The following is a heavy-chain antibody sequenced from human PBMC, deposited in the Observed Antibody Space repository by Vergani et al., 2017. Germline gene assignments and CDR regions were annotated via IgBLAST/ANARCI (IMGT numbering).Heavy chain of an antibody. J-gene: IGHJ3*02. CDR3: ATQTPLIAAAAPWTFDI. V-gene: IGHV5-51*01. CDR1: GYSFTTHW. Sequence: EVQLVQSGAEVKKPGESLKISCRGSGYSFTTHWIGWVRQMPGKGLEWMGIIFPGDSDTIYSPSFRGQVTISADKSISTACLQWSSLKASDTAMYYCATQTPLIAAAAPWTFDIWGQGTMVTVSS. D-gene: IGHD6-13*01. CDR2: IFPGDSDT.